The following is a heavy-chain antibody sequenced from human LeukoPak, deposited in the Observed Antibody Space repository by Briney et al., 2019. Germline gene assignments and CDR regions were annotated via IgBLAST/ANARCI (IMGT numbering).Heavy chain of an antibody. CDR3: ARGWAAFDFDS. D-gene: IGHD3-3*02. CDR2: IYYSGST. J-gene: IGHJ4*02. CDR1: GGSISSYY. V-gene: IGHV4-59*01. Sequence: PSETLSLTCTVSGGSISSYYWSWIRQPPGKGLEWIGYIYYSGSTNYNPSLKSRVTISVDTSKNQFSLKLSSVTAADTAMYYCARGWAAFDFDSGGQGTLVTVSS.